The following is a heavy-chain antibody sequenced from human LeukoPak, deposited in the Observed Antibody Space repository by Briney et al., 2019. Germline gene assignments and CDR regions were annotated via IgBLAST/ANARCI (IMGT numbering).Heavy chain of an antibody. CDR1: GYTFTSYG. CDR2: ISAYNGNT. Sequence: ASVKVSCKASGYTFTSYGMSWVRQAPGQGREGMGWISAYNGNTNYAQKLQGRVTMTTDTSTSTAYMELRSLRSDDTAVYYCARVVYSSGWYGGDAFDIWGQGTLVTVSS. V-gene: IGHV1-18*01. D-gene: IGHD6-19*01. J-gene: IGHJ3*02. CDR3: ARVVYSSGWYGGDAFDI.